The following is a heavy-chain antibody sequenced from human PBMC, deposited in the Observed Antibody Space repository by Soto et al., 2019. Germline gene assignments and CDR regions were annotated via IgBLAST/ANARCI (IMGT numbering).Heavy chain of an antibody. CDR3: AAPLAISMIVVVIRN. D-gene: IGHD3-22*01. J-gene: IGHJ4*02. Sequence: KPSETLSLTCTVSGGSISSTGYHWGWIRQPPGKGLEWIGTMSYTGSTYYNPSLKSRVTISVDTSKNQLSLKLSSVTAADTAVYYCAAPLAISMIVVVIRNWGQGTLVTVSS. CDR2: MSYTGST. CDR1: GGSISSTGYH. V-gene: IGHV4-39*01.